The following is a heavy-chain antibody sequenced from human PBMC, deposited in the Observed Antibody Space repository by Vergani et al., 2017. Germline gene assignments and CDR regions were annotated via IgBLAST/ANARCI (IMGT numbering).Heavy chain of an antibody. D-gene: IGHD4-23*01. V-gene: IGHV5-51*01. CDR1: GYSFTTFW. Sequence: EVQLVQSGAEVKKPGESLKISCKASGYSFTTFWIGWVRQMPGKGLEWMGIIYPGDSDTRYSPSFQGQVTISADKSISTAYLQWSSLRASDSAMYYCVRLATVVTKGYDAFDIWGQGTMATVSS. CDR3: VRLATVVTKGYDAFDI. J-gene: IGHJ3*02. CDR2: IYPGDSDT.